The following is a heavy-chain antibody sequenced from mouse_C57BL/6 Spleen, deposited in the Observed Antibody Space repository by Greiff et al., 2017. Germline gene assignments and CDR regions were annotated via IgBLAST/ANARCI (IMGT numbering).Heavy chain of an antibody. CDR1: GYTFTDYN. CDR2: INPNNGGT. CDR3: ASGAVDAWFAY. Sequence: VQLQQSGPELVKPGASVKMSCTASGYTFTDYNMHWVKQSHGKSLEWIGYINPNNGGTSYNQKFKGKATLTVNKSSSTAYMELRSLTSEDSAVYYCASGAVDAWFAYWGQGTLVTVSA. J-gene: IGHJ3*01. V-gene: IGHV1-22*01.